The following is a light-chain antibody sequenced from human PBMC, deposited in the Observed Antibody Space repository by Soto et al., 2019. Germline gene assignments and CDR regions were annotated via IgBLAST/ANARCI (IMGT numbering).Light chain of an antibody. CDR3: QQYYRAPRT. Sequence: DIVMTQSPDSLAVSLGERATINCTSGRSLFYSPHNKSYLAWYQQKVGQPPQMLIYLASTRESGFPDRFRGSGSGTDFTLTISRLQADDVAVNYCQQYYRAPRTFGQGTKVE. CDR1: RSLFYSPHNKSY. J-gene: IGKJ2*01. CDR2: LAS. V-gene: IGKV4-1*01.